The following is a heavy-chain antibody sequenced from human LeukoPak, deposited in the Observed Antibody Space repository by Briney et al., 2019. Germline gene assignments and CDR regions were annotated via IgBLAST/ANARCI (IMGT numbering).Heavy chain of an antibody. Sequence: AGGSLRLSCAASGFIFSSYATSWVRQAPGKGLEWVSAISGGGGSTYYADSVKGRFTISRDNSKNTLYLQMNSLRAEDTAVYYCATLRETYCGGDCYSFDYWGQGTLVTVSS. D-gene: IGHD2-21*01. CDR2: ISGGGGST. CDR3: ATLRETYCGGDCYSFDY. CDR1: GFIFSSYA. J-gene: IGHJ4*02. V-gene: IGHV3-23*01.